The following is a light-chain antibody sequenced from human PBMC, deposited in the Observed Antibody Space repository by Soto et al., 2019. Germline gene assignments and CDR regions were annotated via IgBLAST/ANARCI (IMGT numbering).Light chain of an antibody. V-gene: IGKV3-20*01. J-gene: IGKJ1*01. CDR3: QQYASPRWP. CDR1: QSVSSSY. CDR2: GAS. Sequence: TNTTDTLSVSPGERATLSCRASQSVSSSYLAWYQQKPGQAPRLLIYGASSRATGIPDRFSGSGSGTDFTLTISRLEPEDFVVYYCQQYASPRWPFGQGTKVDIK.